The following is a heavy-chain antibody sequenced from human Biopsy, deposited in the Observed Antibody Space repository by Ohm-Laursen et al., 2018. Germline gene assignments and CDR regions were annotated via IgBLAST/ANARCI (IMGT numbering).Heavy chain of an antibody. CDR2: ISWNSGNI. Sequence: SLRLSCAASGFTFDDYALHWVRQAPGKGLEWVSGISWNSGNIGYADSVKGRFTISRDNAKNSVYLQMNSLRAEDTAFYYCAKDLASGSGYYWYCDFWGRGTLVTVSS. V-gene: IGHV3-9*01. CDR3: AKDLASGSGYYWYCDF. CDR1: GFTFDDYA. J-gene: IGHJ2*01. D-gene: IGHD3-22*01.